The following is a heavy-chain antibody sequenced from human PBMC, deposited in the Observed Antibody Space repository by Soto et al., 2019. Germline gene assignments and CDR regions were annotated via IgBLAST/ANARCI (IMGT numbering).Heavy chain of an antibody. CDR3: ARSTGYGDSYFDY. V-gene: IGHV4-59*01. D-gene: IGHD4-17*01. CDR1: GGSISTYY. J-gene: IGHJ4*02. CDR2: IYYSRST. Sequence: PSETLSLTCTVSGGSISTYYWNWIRQPPGKGLEWIGYIYYSRSTNYNPSLKSRVSISGDTSKNQLSLKLSSVTAADTAVYYCARSTGYGDSYFDYWGLGTLVTVS.